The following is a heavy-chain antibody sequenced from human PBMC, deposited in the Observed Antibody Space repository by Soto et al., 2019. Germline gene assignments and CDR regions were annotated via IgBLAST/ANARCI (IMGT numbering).Heavy chain of an antibody. CDR1: GYGFSDYY. Sequence: ASVKVSCKASGYGFSDYYMHCVRQAPGQGLEWMGYINPQSGGTKYDQKFQDRVTMTRDTPKITVYMELRILTSKDTSVYYCARDRVRSPDEVDSFDLWGQGTLVTVSS. D-gene: IGHD3-9*01. CDR3: ARDRVRSPDEVDSFDL. V-gene: IGHV1-2*02. CDR2: INPQSGGT. J-gene: IGHJ3*01.